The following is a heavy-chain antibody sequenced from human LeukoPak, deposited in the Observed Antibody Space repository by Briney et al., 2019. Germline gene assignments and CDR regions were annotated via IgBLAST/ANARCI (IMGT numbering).Heavy chain of an antibody. CDR2: ISVYRGNT. V-gene: IGHV1-18*01. J-gene: IGHJ4*02. D-gene: IGHD2-15*01. CDR3: ARGLSCSGNTCYAAHFDS. CDR1: GYTFSTYA. Sequence: ASVKVSRKASGYTFSTYAITWVRQAPGQGLEWIGWISVYRGNTKFAQSFQGRVAMTTDTSTTTAYMELTSLRSDDTAVYYCARGLSCSGNTCYAAHFDSWGQGTLVTVSS.